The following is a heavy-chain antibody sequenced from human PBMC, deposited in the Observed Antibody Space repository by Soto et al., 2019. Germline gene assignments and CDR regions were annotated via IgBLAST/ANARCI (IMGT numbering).Heavy chain of an antibody. CDR1: GFTFSNAR. CDR2: IKSKTDGGTT. J-gene: IGHJ4*02. CDR3: AIVSGSGWAFDY. D-gene: IGHD6-19*01. Sequence: EVQLVDSGGGLVKPGGSLRLSCAASGFTFSNARMSWVRQAPGKGLEWVGRIKSKTDGGTTDYAAPVKGRFTISRDDSKDTLYLQLNSLKTEDTAMYYCAIVSGSGWAFDYWGQGTLVTVSS. V-gene: IGHV3-15*01.